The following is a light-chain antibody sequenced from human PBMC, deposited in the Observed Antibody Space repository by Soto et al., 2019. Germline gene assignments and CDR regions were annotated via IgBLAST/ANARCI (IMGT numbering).Light chain of an antibody. V-gene: IGKV4-1*01. CDR1: QSVLYSSNNKKY. CDR2: WAS. Sequence: DLVMTQSPDSLAVSLGERATINCKSSQSVLYSSNNKKYLAWYQQKPGQPPKLLIYWASTRESGVPDRFSGSGSGTDFTLTISSLQAEDVAVYYCQQYYSTPWTFGQGTKVEIK. CDR3: QQYYSTPWT. J-gene: IGKJ1*01.